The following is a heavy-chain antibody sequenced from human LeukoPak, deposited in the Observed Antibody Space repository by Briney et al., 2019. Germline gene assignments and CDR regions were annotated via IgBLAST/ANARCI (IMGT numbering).Heavy chain of an antibody. J-gene: IGHJ5*02. CDR2: INPSGGT. D-gene: IGHD3-16*01. V-gene: IGHV1-46*01. CDR1: GYTFTSYY. CDR3: ARTSHESVLYWSDP. Sequence: ASVKVSCKAFGYTFTSYYVHWVRQAPGQGLEWMGIINPSGGTNYAQKFQGRVTMTRDTSTSTVYMELSSLRSDDTAVYYCARTSHESVLYWSDPWGQGTLVNVSS.